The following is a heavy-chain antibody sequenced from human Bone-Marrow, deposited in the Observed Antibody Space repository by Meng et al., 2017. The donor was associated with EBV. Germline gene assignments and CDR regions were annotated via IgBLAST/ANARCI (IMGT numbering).Heavy chain of an antibody. CDR1: GGFFSGYY. J-gene: IGHJ5*02. V-gene: IGHV4-34*01. CDR2: INHSGST. D-gene: IGHD2-15*01. Sequence: QVQLQQWGAGLLMPSGTLFLTCAVYGGFFSGYYWSWIRQPPGKGLEWIGEINHSGSTNYNPSLKSRVTISVDTSKNQFSLKLSSVTAADTAVYYCARGGGLGVVVAAQTNWFDPWGQGTLVTVSS. CDR3: ARGGGLGVVVAAQTNWFDP.